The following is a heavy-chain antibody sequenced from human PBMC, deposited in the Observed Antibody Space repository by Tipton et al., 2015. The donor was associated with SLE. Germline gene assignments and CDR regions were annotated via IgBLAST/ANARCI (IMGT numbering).Heavy chain of an antibody. CDR3: GRGVYSESSVGMDV. J-gene: IGHJ6*02. D-gene: IGHD3-22*01. Sequence: SLRLSCAASEFTFSSQTNHWVRQAPGKGLEWISSISGGTPFYADSVKGRFTISRDNSKNMLYLEMNSLRAEDTAVYYCGRGVYSESSVGMDVWGQGTTVTVSS. V-gene: IGHV3-23*01. CDR2: ISGGTP. CDR1: EFTFSSQT.